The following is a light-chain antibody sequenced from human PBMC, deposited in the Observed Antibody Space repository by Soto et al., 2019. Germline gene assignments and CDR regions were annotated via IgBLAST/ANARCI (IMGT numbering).Light chain of an antibody. V-gene: IGKV3-11*01. Sequence: PGESASLSCRASQSVSDYLAWYQQKPGQAPRLFIYDVSKRATGIPARFSGSGSGTDFTLTISSLEPEDFAVYFCQQRYDWPWTFGLGTKV. J-gene: IGKJ1*01. CDR3: QQRYDWPWT. CDR1: QSVSDY. CDR2: DVS.